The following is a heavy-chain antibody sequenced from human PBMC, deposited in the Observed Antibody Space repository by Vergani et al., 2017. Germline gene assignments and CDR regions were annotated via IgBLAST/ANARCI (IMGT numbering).Heavy chain of an antibody. J-gene: IGHJ4*02. V-gene: IGHV3-9*01. CDR3: ARSEMTTVTTNYFDY. CDR2: ISWNSGSI. CDR1: GFTFDDYA. Sequence: EVQLVESGGGLVQPGRSLRLSCAASGFTFDDYAMHWVRQAPGKGLEWVSGISWNSGSIGYADSVKGRFTISRDNAKNSLYLQMNSLRAEDTAVYYCARSEMTTVTTNYFDYWGQGTLVTVSS. D-gene: IGHD4-17*01.